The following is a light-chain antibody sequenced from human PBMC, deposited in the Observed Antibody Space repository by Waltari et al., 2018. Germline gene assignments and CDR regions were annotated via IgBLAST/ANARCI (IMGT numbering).Light chain of an antibody. V-gene: IGKV3-20*01. Sequence: EIVLTQSPGTLSVSPGERVTLSCRASENISKYLTWYQQKPGQAPRLLIYAASTRATGIPDRFSGSGFGTDFSLTISSLEPEDFAVYYCQHYVRLPVTFGQGTKVEIK. CDR1: ENISKY. J-gene: IGKJ1*01. CDR2: AAS. CDR3: QHYVRLPVT.